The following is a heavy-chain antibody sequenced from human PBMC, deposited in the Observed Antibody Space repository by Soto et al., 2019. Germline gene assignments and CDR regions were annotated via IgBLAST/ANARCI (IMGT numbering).Heavy chain of an antibody. V-gene: IGHV4-59*01. CDR1: GGSIGSYH. D-gene: IGHD4-17*01. J-gene: IGHJ4*02. Sequence: NPSATLSLTCTVSGGSIGSYHWSWVRQPPGKGLEWIASVYYTGTTNYNPSLGSRVTISIDAPGNRFSMEITSVTAADTAIYYCARDTVLTGMFDFWGQGTLVTVSS. CDR3: ARDTVLTGMFDF. CDR2: VYYTGTT.